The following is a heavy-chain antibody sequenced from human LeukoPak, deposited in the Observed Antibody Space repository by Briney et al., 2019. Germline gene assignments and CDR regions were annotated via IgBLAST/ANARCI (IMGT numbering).Heavy chain of an antibody. CDR2: IYHSGST. J-gene: IGHJ4*02. CDR1: GASISSGGYY. D-gene: IGHD6-13*01. CDR3: ARGGSRSWYGY. Sequence: SETLSLTCTVSGASISSGGYYWSWIRQPPGKGLEWIGYIYHSGSTNYNPSLKSRVTISVDKSKNQFSLKLSSVIAADTAVYYCARGGSRSWYGYWGQGTLVTVSS. V-gene: IGHV4-30-2*01.